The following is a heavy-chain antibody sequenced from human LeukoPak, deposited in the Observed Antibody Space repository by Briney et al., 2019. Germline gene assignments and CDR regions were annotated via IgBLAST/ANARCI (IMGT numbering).Heavy chain of an antibody. CDR1: GGTFSRYA. CDR2: IIPILGIA. V-gene: IGHV1-69*04. Sequence: GASVKVSCKASGGTFSRYAISWVRQAPGQGLEWVGRIIPILGIANYAHKVQGRVTITAAKSTSTAYMGLSSLRSEERAVSCCARVGWFDPWGQGTLVTVSS. J-gene: IGHJ5*02. CDR3: ARVGWFDP.